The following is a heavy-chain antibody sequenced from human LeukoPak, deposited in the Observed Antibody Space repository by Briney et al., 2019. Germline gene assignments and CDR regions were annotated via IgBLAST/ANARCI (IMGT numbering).Heavy chain of an antibody. CDR2: IDNDGHGI. Sequence: GGSLRLSCVTSGFTFSGYWMPWVRQGPEKGLELVSRIDNDGHGIIYADSVKGRFTTSRDNVKNTLYLQMNSLRVEDTAVYYCAAGGGWDPSFGVVTHIDAWGKGTTVVVS. CDR3: AAGGGWDPSFGVVTHIDA. J-gene: IGHJ6*03. D-gene: IGHD3-3*01. CDR1: GFTFSGYW. V-gene: IGHV3-74*01.